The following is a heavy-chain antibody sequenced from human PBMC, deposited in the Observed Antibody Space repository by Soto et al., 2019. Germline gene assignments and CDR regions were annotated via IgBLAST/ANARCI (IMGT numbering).Heavy chain of an antibody. CDR2: IYYSGST. Sequence: QVQLQESGPGLVKPSQTLSLTCTVSGGSISSGGYYWSWIRQHPGKGLEWIGYIYYSGSTYYNPSLKSRVTISVDTSKNQFSLKLSSVTAAATAVYYCARGIAAAGTRWGWFDPWGQGTLVTVSS. CDR3: ARGIAAAGTRWGWFDP. J-gene: IGHJ5*02. D-gene: IGHD6-13*01. V-gene: IGHV4-31*03. CDR1: GGSISSGGYY.